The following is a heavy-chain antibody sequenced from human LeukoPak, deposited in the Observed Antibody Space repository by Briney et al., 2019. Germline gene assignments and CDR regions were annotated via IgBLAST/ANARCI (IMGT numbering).Heavy chain of an antibody. CDR3: ARDNRAVIAAAADAFDI. CDR1: GYTFTGYY. Sequence: ASVKASCKASGYTFTGYYMHWVRQAPGQGLEWMGRINPNSGGTNYAQKFQGRVTMTRDTSISTAYMELSRLRSDDTAVYYCARDNRAVIAAAADAFDIWGQGTMVTVSS. D-gene: IGHD6-13*01. CDR2: INPNSGGT. J-gene: IGHJ3*02. V-gene: IGHV1-2*06.